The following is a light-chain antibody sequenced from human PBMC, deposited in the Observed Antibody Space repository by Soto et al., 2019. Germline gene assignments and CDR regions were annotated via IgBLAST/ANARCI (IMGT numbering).Light chain of an antibody. J-gene: IGKJ2*01. Sequence: EFVLVQSPGTLCLSPGERASLSCRASQSVSNNYLAWYRQKPGQAPRLLFYGASSRATVVPGRFSGGGTGTDFSLTIPRLEPEDFAVYYCQQYGVSPLMFTFGQGTK. CDR3: QQYGVSPLMFT. CDR1: QSVSNNY. V-gene: IGKV3-20*01. CDR2: GAS.